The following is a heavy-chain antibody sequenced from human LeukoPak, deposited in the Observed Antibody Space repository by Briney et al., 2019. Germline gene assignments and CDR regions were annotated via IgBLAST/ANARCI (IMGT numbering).Heavy chain of an antibody. J-gene: IGHJ4*02. D-gene: IGHD2-21*02. V-gene: IGHV4-34*01. CDR1: GGSFSGYY. CDR2: INHSGST. Sequence: SSETLSLTCAVYGGSFSGYYWSWLRQPPGKGLEWIGEINHSGSTNYNPSLKSRVTISVDTSKNQFSLKLSSVTAADTAVYYCARVVVTAIRTYYFDYWGQGTLVTVSS. CDR3: ARVVVTAIRTYYFDY.